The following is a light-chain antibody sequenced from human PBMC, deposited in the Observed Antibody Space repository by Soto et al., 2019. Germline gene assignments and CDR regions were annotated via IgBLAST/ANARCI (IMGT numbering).Light chain of an antibody. CDR3: QQANSFPLT. V-gene: IGKV1-12*01. J-gene: IGKJ4*01. Sequence: DIQMTQSPSSVSASVGDRVTSTWLASQGISSWLVWYQQKPGKAPKLLIYAASSMQSGVPSRFGGSASGTDFTLTISSLQPEDFATYYCQQANSFPLTFGGGTKVEIK. CDR2: AAS. CDR1: QGISSW.